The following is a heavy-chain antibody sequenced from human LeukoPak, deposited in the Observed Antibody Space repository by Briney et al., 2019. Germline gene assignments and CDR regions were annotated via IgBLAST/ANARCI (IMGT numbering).Heavy chain of an antibody. Sequence: ASVTVSFKASGYTFTGYYMHWVRQAPGQGLEWMGWINPNSGGTSYAQKFQGRVTITRDTSISTAYMDLTSLRFDDTAMYYCTRGGFGSGWEFDCWGQGTLVSVSS. V-gene: IGHV1-2*02. CDR3: TRGGFGSGWEFDC. J-gene: IGHJ4*02. CDR2: INPNSGGT. D-gene: IGHD6-19*01. CDR1: GYTFTGYY.